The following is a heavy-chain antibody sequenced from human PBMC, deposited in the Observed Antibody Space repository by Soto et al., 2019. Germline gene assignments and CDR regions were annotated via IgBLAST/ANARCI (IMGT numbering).Heavy chain of an antibody. CDR3: ARCAVQAAIHWFDP. Sequence: QVQLVQSGAEVKKPGDSVKVSCKASGYTFTSYAMHWVRQAPGHRLEWMGWINAGNGNTKYSQKFQGRVSITRDTSASTAYMELSSLRSEDTAVYYCARCAVQAAIHWFDPWGQGTLVTVSS. J-gene: IGHJ5*02. D-gene: IGHD2-2*02. V-gene: IGHV1-3*01. CDR1: GYTFTSYA. CDR2: INAGNGNT.